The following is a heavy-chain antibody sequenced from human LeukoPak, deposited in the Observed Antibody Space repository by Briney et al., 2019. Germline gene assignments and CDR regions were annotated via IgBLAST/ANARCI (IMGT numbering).Heavy chain of an antibody. D-gene: IGHD3-22*01. CDR2: MNPNSGNT. CDR3: ARVRSAYYDSGGLDY. V-gene: IGHV1-8*01. Sequence: ASVKVSCKASGYTFTSYDIKWVRQATGQGLEWMGWMNPNSGNTGYAHEFQGRVTLTRNTSISTAYMELSSLRPEDTAFYFCARVRSAYYDSGGLDYWGQGTLVTVSS. J-gene: IGHJ4*02. CDR1: GYTFTSYD.